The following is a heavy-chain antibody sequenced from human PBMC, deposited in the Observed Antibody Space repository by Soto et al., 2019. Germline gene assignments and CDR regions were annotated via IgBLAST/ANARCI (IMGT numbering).Heavy chain of an antibody. D-gene: IGHD6-19*01. Sequence: GGSLRLSCAASGFTFDDYTMHWVRQAPGKGLEWVSLLSWDGGHTFYADSVKGRFTISRDNSKNSLYLQMNSLRNEGSAFYYSAKARAAVAGTYCYCAMDVWGQGTTVTVSS. CDR2: LSWDGGHT. V-gene: IGHV3-43*01. CDR3: AKARAAVAGTYCYCAMDV. J-gene: IGHJ6*02. CDR1: GFTFDDYT.